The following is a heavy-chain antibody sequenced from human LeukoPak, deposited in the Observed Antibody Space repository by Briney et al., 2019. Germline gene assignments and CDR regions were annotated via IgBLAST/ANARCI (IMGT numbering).Heavy chain of an antibody. Sequence: GGSLRLSCTASGFTFGDYAMTWVRQAPGKGLEWVGFIRSEAYGGTTEYAASVRGRFTISRDASKSIAYLQMNSLKTEDTAVYYCSRGGGSGWSEDCYGMDVWGQGTTVSVSS. CDR1: GFTFGDYA. CDR3: SRGGGSGWSEDCYGMDV. J-gene: IGHJ6*02. CDR2: IRSEAYGGTT. D-gene: IGHD6-19*01. V-gene: IGHV3-49*04.